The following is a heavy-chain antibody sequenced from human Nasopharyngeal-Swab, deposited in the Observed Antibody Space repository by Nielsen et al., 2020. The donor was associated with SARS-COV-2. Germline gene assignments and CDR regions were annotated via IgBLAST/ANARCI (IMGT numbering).Heavy chain of an antibody. CDR1: GFTFSSYT. CDR2: ISYDASDK. J-gene: IGHJ5*02. D-gene: IGHD6-13*01. V-gene: IGHV3-30*04. Sequence: GGSLRLSCAASGFTFSSYTIHWVRQAPGKGLEWVAVISYDASDKYYADSVKGRFTISRDNSKNTLYLQMNSLRAEDTAVYYCARDNFGSSSWGQGTLVTVSS. CDR3: ARDNFGSSS.